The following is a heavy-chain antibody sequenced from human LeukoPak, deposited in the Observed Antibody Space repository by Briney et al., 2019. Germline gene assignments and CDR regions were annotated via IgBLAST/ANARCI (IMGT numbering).Heavy chain of an antibody. CDR3: ARDLLEHPPPGYYYYYMDV. CDR1: GYTFTSYY. D-gene: IGHD1/OR15-1a*01. Sequence: GASVKLSCKASGYTFTSYYMHWVRQAPGQGLEWMGIINPSGGSTSYAQKFQGRVTMTRDTSTSTVYMELSSLRSEDTAVYYCARDLLEHPPPGYYYYYMDVWGKGTTVTVSS. CDR2: INPSGGST. J-gene: IGHJ6*03. V-gene: IGHV1-46*01.